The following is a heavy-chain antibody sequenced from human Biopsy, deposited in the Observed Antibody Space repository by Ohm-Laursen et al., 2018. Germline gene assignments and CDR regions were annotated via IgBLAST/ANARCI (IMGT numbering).Heavy chain of an antibody. CDR3: AKGRFPYTSGYSSVFEY. CDR1: GFTFSSYG. J-gene: IGHJ4*02. D-gene: IGHD3-22*01. CDR2: ISNDGDIK. Sequence: SLRLSCAASGFTFSSYGMHWVRQAPGKGLEWVSLISNDGDIKYSADSMEGRFTISRDNSRNTLFLQMNSLKAEDTAVYHCAKGRFPYTSGYSSVFEYWGQGTLVTVSS. V-gene: IGHV3-30*18.